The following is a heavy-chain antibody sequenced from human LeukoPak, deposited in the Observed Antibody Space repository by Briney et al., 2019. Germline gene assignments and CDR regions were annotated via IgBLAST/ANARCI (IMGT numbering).Heavy chain of an antibody. J-gene: IGHJ5*02. V-gene: IGHV4-34*01. CDR1: GGSFSGYY. CDR2: INHSGST. CDR3: ARGKGWADWFDP. D-gene: IGHD6-19*01. Sequence: PSETLSLTFAVYGGSFSGYYWSWIRQPPGKGLEWIGEINHSGSTNYNPSLKSRVTLSVDTSKNQFSLKLSSVTAADTAVYYCARGKGWADWFDPWGQGTLVTVSS.